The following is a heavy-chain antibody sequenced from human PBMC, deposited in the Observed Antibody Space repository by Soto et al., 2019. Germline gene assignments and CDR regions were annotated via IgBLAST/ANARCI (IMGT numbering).Heavy chain of an antibody. Sequence: GGSLRLSCAASGFTFSSYAMSWVRQAPGKGLEWVSAISGSGGSTYYADSVKGRFTISRDNSKNTLYLQMNSLRAEDTAVYYCAKARPSRYCTNGVCWNYWYFDLWGRGTLVTVSS. V-gene: IGHV3-23*01. CDR3: AKARPSRYCTNGVCWNYWYFDL. CDR1: GFTFSSYA. CDR2: ISGSGGST. J-gene: IGHJ2*01. D-gene: IGHD2-8*01.